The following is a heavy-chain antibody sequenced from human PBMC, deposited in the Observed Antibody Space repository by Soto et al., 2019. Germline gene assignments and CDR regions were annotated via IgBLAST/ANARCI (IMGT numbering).Heavy chain of an antibody. Sequence: RGESLKISCKGSGYSFTSYWIGWVRQMPGKGLEWMGIIYPGDSDTRYSPSVQGQVTISADKSISTAYLQWSSLKASDTAMYYCARLKYYYDSSGYKYYFDYWGQGTLVTVSS. V-gene: IGHV5-51*01. J-gene: IGHJ4*02. CDR1: GYSFTSYW. D-gene: IGHD3-22*01. CDR2: IYPGDSDT. CDR3: ARLKYYYDSSGYKYYFDY.